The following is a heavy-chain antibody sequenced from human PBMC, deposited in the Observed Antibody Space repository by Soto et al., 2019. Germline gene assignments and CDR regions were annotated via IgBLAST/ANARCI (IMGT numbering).Heavy chain of an antibody. J-gene: IGHJ4*02. CDR1: GFTFSSYG. CDR3: AKAEKNDIPGTTRGIAVDGTLPSDLDY. V-gene: IGHV3-30*18. CDR2: ISYDGSNK. D-gene: IGHD6-19*01. Sequence: QVQLVESGGGVVQPGRSLRLSCAASGFTFSSYGMHWVRQAPGKGLEWVAVISYDGSNKYYADSVKGRFTISRDNSKNTLYLKMNSLRAEDTAVYYCAKAEKNDIPGTTRGIAVDGTLPSDLDYWGQGTLVTVSS.